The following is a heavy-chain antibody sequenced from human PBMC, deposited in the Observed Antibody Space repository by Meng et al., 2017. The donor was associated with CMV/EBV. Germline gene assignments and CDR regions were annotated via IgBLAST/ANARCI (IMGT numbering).Heavy chain of an antibody. D-gene: IGHD2-2*01. CDR1: GFTFSSYE. CDR3: ARDLIVVVPAAEAWYYYGMDV. Sequence: GGSLRLSCAASGFTFSSYEMNWVRQAPGKGLEWVSYISSSGGTIYYADSVKGRFTISRDNAKNSLYLQMNSLRAEDTAVYYCARDLIVVVPAAEAWYYYGMDVWGQGTTVTVSS. CDR2: ISSSGGTI. V-gene: IGHV3-48*03. J-gene: IGHJ6*02.